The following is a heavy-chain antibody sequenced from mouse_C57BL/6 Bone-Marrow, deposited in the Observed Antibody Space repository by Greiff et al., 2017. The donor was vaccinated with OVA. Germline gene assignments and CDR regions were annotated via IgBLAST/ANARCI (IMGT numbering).Heavy chain of an antibody. CDR2: ISSGGSYT. J-gene: IGHJ3*01. V-gene: IGHV5-6*01. D-gene: IGHD2-5*01. CDR1: GFPFSSYG. CDR3: ARHGTIVTPWFAY. Sequence: EVKVVESGGDLVKPGGSLKLSCAASGFPFSSYGMSWVRQTPDKRLEWVATISSGGSYTYYPDSVKGRSTISRDNAKNTLYLQMSSLKSEDTAMYYCARHGTIVTPWFAYWGQGTLVTVSA.